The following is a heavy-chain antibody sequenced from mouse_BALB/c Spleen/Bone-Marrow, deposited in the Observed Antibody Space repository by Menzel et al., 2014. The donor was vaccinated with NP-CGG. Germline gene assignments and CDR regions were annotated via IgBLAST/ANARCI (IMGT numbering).Heavy chain of an antibody. V-gene: IGHV4-1*02. CDR2: INPDSSTI. CDR1: GFDFSRYW. CDR3: ARLGYYGAMDY. J-gene: IGHJ4*01. Sequence: EVQRVESGGGLVQPGGSLKLSCSTSGFDFSRYWMSWVRQAPGKGLEWIGEINPDSSTINYTPSLKDKFIISRDNAKNTLYLQMSKVRFEDTALYYGARLGYYGAMDYWGQGTSVTVSS. D-gene: IGHD1-1*01.